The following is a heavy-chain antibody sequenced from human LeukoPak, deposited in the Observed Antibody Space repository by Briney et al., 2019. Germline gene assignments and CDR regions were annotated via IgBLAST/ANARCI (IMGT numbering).Heavy chain of an antibody. V-gene: IGHV3-21*01. Sequence: GGSLRLSCAASGFTFSSYSLNWVRPAPGKGLEWVSSISSSSSYIYYADSVKGRFTISRDNSKNTLYLQMNSLRVEDTAVYYCAKSDGDFVGDYFDYWGQGTLVTVSS. J-gene: IGHJ4*02. D-gene: IGHD4-17*01. CDR3: AKSDGDFVGDYFDY. CDR2: ISSSSSYI. CDR1: GFTFSSYS.